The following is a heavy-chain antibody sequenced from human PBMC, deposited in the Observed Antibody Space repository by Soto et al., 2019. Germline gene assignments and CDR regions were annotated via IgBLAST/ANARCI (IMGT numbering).Heavy chain of an antibody. CDR3: ARGQEVGAHFFDS. CDR1: GFTFSGFD. V-gene: IGHV3-13*01. Sequence: TGGSLRLSCEASGFTFSGFDMHWIRQPTGKCLEWVSTIGTAGDTYYAVSVKGRFTISRDNAKNSLSLQMNSLRAGDTAVYFCARGQEVGAHFFDSWGQGXQVTVYS. J-gene: IGHJ4*02. D-gene: IGHD2-15*01. CDR2: IGTAGDT.